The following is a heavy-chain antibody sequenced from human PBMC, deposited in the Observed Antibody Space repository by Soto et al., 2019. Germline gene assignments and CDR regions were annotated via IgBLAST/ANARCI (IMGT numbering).Heavy chain of an antibody. CDR2: ISSSGSTI. Sequence: WGSLRIGCASSGFTFSDYYMSWIGQAPGRGLEWVSYISSSGSTIYYADSVKGRFTISRDNAKNSLYLQMNSLRAEDTAVYYCARDRGYCGSTSCYNWFDPWGQGTMVTVSS. V-gene: IGHV3-11*01. J-gene: IGHJ5*02. CDR3: ARDRGYCGSTSCYNWFDP. D-gene: IGHD2-2*01. CDR1: GFTFSDYY.